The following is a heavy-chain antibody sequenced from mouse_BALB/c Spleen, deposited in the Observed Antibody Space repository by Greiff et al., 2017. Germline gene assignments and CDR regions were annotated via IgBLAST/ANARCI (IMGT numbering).Heavy chain of an antibody. D-gene: IGHD1-1*01. V-gene: IGHV3-8*02. CDR2: ISYSGST. CDR1: GDSITSGY. CDR3: ARYTSTVVDYYAMDY. J-gene: IGHJ4*01. Sequence: EVQLQQSGPSLVKPSQTLSLTCSVTGDSITSGYWNWIRKFPGNKLEYMGYISYSGSTYYNPSLKSRISITRDTSKNQYYLQLNSVTTEDTATYYCARYTSTVVDYYAMDYWGQGTSVTVSS.